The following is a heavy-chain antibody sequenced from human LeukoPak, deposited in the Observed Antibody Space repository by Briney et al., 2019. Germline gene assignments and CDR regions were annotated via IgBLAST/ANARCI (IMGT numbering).Heavy chain of an antibody. V-gene: IGHV3-9*01. D-gene: IGHD3-9*01. CDR3: AKDITLGYDILTGPNWFDP. CDR1: GFTFDEYA. Sequence: GGSLRLSCAASGFTFDEYAMHWVRQAPGKGLEWVSGISWNSGSIGYADSVKGRFTISRDNAKNSLYLQMNSLRAEDTALYYCAKDITLGYDILTGPNWFDPWGQGTLVTVSS. CDR2: ISWNSGSI. J-gene: IGHJ5*02.